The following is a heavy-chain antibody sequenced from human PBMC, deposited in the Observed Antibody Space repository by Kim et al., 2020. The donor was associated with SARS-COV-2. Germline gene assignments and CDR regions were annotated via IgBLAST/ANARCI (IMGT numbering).Heavy chain of an antibody. CDR2: ISYDGSNK. V-gene: IGHV3-30*18. J-gene: IGHJ4*02. CDR1: GFTFSSYG. CDR3: AKDFSRQGFDY. Sequence: GGSLRLSCAASGFTFSSYGMHWVRQAPGKGLEWVAVISYDGSNKYYADSVKGRFTISRDNSKNTLYLQMNSLRAEDTAVYYCAKDFSRQGFDYWGQGTLVTVSS.